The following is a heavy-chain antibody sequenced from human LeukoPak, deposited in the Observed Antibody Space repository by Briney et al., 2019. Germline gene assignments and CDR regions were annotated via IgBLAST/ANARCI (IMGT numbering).Heavy chain of an antibody. J-gene: IGHJ5*02. D-gene: IGHD5-18*01. CDR2: ISSSSSTI. CDR1: GFTFSSYS. Sequence: PGGSLRLSCAASGFTFSSYSMNWVRQAPGKGLEWVSYISSSSSTIYYADSVKGRFTISRDNAKNSLYLQMNSLRAEDTAMYYCARGAPGYSYADNWFDPWGQGTLVTVSS. V-gene: IGHV3-48*04. CDR3: ARGAPGYSYADNWFDP.